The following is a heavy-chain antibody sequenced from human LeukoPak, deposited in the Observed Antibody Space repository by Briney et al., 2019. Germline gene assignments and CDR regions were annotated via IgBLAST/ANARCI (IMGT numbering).Heavy chain of an antibody. CDR2: IYHSGST. CDR3: ARLHDFWSGYFAGTPDY. D-gene: IGHD3-3*01. Sequence: SQTLSLTCAVSGGSISSGGYSWSWIRQPPGKGLEWIGYIYHSGSTYYNPSLKSRVTISVDRSKNQFSLKLSSVTAADTAVYYCARLHDFWSGYFAGTPDYWGQGTLVTVSS. CDR1: GGSISSGGYS. V-gene: IGHV4-30-2*01. J-gene: IGHJ4*02.